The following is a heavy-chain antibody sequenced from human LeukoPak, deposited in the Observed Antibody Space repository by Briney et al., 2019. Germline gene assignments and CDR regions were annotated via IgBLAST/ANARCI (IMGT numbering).Heavy chain of an antibody. D-gene: IGHD3-9*01. V-gene: IGHV4-59*11. CDR3: ARGSNRDFGSFVRAHWYFDL. J-gene: IGHJ2*01. CDR2: IYYTGST. CDR1: DDSMSSHF. Sequence: SETLPLTCSVSDDSMSSHFWSWIRQPPGKGLEWIAYIYYTGSTKYNPSLKSRVTISVDTSKNQFSLTLKSVTAADTAVYYCARGSNRDFGSFVRAHWYFDLWGRGTLVTVSS.